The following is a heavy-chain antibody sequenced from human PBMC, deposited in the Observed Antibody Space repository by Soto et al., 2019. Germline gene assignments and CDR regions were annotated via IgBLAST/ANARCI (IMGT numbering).Heavy chain of an antibody. V-gene: IGHV1-69*02. CDR2: IIPILGIA. CDR1: GGTFSSYT. J-gene: IGHJ6*02. Sequence: QVQLVQSGAEVKKPGSSVKVSCKASGGTFSSYTISWVRQAPGQGLEWMGRIIPILGIANYAQKFQGRVTITADKSTSTACVELSGLRSEDTAVYYCARRVGGGYYYYGMDVWGQGTTVTVSS. D-gene: IGHD3-16*01. CDR3: ARRVGGGYYYYGMDV.